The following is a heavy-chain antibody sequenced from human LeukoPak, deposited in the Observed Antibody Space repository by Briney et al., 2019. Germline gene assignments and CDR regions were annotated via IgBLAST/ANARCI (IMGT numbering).Heavy chain of an antibody. V-gene: IGHV4-34*01. Sequence: PSETLSLTCDVYGASFTGYYWSWIRQSPGKGLEWIGEMNQRGSMNYNPSLKSRVTISGDRSKNQFSLKLSSVTAADTAVYYCARELELRYWGQGTLVTVSS. CDR1: GASFTGYY. CDR2: MNQRGSM. D-gene: IGHD1-7*01. CDR3: ARELELRY. J-gene: IGHJ4*02.